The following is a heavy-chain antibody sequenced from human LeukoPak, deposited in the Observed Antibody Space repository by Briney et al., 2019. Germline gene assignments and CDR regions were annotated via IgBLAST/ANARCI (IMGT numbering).Heavy chain of an antibody. CDR3: AKAGSSTSLETDY. D-gene: IGHD2-2*01. Sequence: GGSPRLSCAASGFTFSSYAMSWVRQAPGKGLEWVSAISGSGGSTYYADSVKGRFTISRDNSKNTLYLQMNSLRAEDTAVYYCAKAGSSTSLETDYWGQGTLVTVSS. V-gene: IGHV3-23*01. CDR1: GFTFSSYA. CDR2: ISGSGGST. J-gene: IGHJ4*02.